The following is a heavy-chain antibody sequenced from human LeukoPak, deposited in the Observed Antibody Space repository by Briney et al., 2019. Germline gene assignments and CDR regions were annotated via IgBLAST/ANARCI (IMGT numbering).Heavy chain of an antibody. Sequence: SETLSLTCTVSGDSISGYYWNWIRQPPGRGLDWIGYIYYSGSTNYNPSLRSRVTISVDTSKNQFSLKLSSVTAADTAVYYCARALQQWLVANFAFDIWGQGTMVTVSS. CDR2: IYYSGST. CDR1: GDSISGYY. CDR3: ARALQQWLVANFAFDI. V-gene: IGHV4-59*01. D-gene: IGHD6-19*01. J-gene: IGHJ3*02.